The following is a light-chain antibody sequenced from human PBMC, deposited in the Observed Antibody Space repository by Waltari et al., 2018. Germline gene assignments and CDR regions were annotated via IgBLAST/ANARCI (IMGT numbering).Light chain of an antibody. CDR1: QSVGRS. CDR3: QHYARLPVT. CDR2: GAS. Sequence: EIVLTQSPGTLSLSPGERATLSCSASQSVGRSLAWYQQKPGQAPRLLIYGASSRATGVPDRFSGSGSGTDFSLTISRLEPEDFAVYYCQHYARLPVTFGQGTRVEIK. J-gene: IGKJ1*01. V-gene: IGKV3-20*01.